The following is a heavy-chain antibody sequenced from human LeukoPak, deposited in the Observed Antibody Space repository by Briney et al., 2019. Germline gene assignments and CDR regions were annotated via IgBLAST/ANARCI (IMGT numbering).Heavy chain of an antibody. V-gene: IGHV3-74*01. D-gene: IGHD3-3*01. CDR2: INSDGSST. CDR3: AREGRGGYYGFDY. J-gene: IGHJ4*02. Sequence: GGSLRLSCAASGFTFSSSWMHWVRQAPGKGLVWVSRINSDGSSTNYADSVKGRFTISRDNAKNTLYLQMNSLRAEDTAVYYSAREGRGGYYGFDYWGQGTLVTVSS. CDR1: GFTFSSSW.